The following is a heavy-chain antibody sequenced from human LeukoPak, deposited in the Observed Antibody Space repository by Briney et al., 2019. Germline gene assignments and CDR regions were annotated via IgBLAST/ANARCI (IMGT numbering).Heavy chain of an antibody. D-gene: IGHD3-10*01. CDR2: IYYAGST. J-gene: IGHJ4*02. CDR3: ARHKRTYYYGSGHDY. V-gene: IGHV4-39*01. CDR1: DGSISRSTYY. Sequence: PSETLSLTCTVSDGSISRSTYYWGWIRQPPGKGLEWIGSIYYAGSTYYNPSLKSRVTISVDTSKNEFSLKLSSVTAADTAVYYCARHKRTYYYGSGHDYWGQGTLVTVSS.